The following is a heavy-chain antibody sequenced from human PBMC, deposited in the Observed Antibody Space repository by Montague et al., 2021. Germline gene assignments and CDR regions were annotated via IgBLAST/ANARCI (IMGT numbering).Heavy chain of an antibody. CDR3: GRDYWGSIDY. D-gene: IGHD7-27*01. J-gene: IGHJ4*01. CDR1: GGSVNGYD. CDR2: IRSSGSP. Sequence: SXTLSLTCSVSGGSVNGYDWSWIRQPPGKGLEWIGYIRSSGSPNYNPSFKSRLAISIDRSRNQFSLELSFVTAADTATYCCGRDYWGSIDYWGHGILVTVSS. V-gene: IGHV4-59*02.